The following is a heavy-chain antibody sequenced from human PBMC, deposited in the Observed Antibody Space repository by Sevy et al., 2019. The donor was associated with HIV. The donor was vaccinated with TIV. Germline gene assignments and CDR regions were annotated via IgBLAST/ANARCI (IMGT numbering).Heavy chain of an antibody. V-gene: IGHV3-23*01. Sequence: GGSLRLSCAASGFTFSSYAMSWVRHAPGKGLEWVSAISGSGGSTYYADSVKGRFTISRDNSKNTLYLQMNSLRAEDTAVYYCANSQEVRGVWAFDIWGQGTMVTVSS. CDR1: GFTFSSYA. CDR3: ANSQEVRGVWAFDI. J-gene: IGHJ3*02. CDR2: ISGSGGST. D-gene: IGHD3-10*01.